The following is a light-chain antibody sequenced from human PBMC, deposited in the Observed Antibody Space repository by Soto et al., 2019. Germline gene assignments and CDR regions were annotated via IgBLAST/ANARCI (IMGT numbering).Light chain of an antibody. V-gene: IGKV3-20*01. J-gene: IGKJ2*01. CDR2: STS. CDR1: QSVSSTY. Sequence: EIVLTQSPGTLSLSPGERATLSCSASQSVSSTYLAWYQQRPGQAPRLLIYSTSSRATGIPDRFSGSGSGTDFTLTISRLEPEDLAVYSCQQYGGSPRYTFGQGTKLEIK. CDR3: QQYGGSPRYT.